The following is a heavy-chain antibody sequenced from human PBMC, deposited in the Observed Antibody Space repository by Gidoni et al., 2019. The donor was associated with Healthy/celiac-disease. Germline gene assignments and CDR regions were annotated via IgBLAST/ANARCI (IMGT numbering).Heavy chain of an antibody. CDR2: MNPHSGNT. Sequence: QVQLVQSGAEVKKTGASVKVSCKASGYTFTSYDINWVRQATGQGLEWMGWMNPHSGNTGYSHKFQCRVTMTRNTSISSAYMELCSLRSEDTAVYYCSREAGPDYYYGMDVWGQVPTVTVSS. J-gene: IGHJ6*02. CDR1: GYTFTSYD. CDR3: SREAGPDYYYGMDV. D-gene: IGHD6-19*01. V-gene: IGHV1-8*01.